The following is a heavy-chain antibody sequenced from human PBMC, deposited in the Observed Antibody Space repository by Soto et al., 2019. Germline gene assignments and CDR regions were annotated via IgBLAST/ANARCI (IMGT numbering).Heavy chain of an antibody. CDR1: GGAVSSGTYY. J-gene: IGHJ5*02. Sequence: SETLSLTCTVSGGAVSSGTYYWSWIRQPPGRGLEWIGHIYFTGSTNYNPSLKSRVTMSLDTSRNQFSLKLSSVTAADTAVYYCTRGPPRVQWFDPWGLGTLVTVSS. CDR2: IYFTGST. V-gene: IGHV4-61*01. CDR3: TRGPPRVQWFDP.